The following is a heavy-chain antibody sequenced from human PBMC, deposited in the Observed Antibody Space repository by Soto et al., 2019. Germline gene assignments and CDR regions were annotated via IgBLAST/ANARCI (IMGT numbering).Heavy chain of an antibody. Sequence: QVQLVQSGAEVKKPGSSVKVSCKTSGGTFRTSAISWVRQAPGQGLEWTGGIMPVFPTPDYAQKFQGRVTITADESTGTAYMELSSLRSEDTAVYYCARDKDRQQLGGNYYYIMDVWGQGTTVTVSS. CDR1: GGTFRTSA. CDR3: ARDKDRQQLGGNYYYIMDV. J-gene: IGHJ6*01. D-gene: IGHD3-3*02. V-gene: IGHV1-69*12. CDR2: IMPVFPTP.